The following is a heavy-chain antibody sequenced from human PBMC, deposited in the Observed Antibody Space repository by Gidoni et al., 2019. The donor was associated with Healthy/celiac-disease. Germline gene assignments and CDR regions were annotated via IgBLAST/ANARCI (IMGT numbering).Heavy chain of an antibody. J-gene: IGHJ2*01. CDR1: GFTFSSYD. CDR2: IGTAGDT. Sequence: EVQLVESAGGLVQPGESLRLSCAASGFTFSSYDMPWVRQTTGNGLEWVSSIGTAGDTYYIDSVKGRFTISRENAKNSLYLQINSLRPGDTAVYYCARGVYFDLWGRGTLVTVSS. V-gene: IGHV3-13*01. CDR3: ARGVYFDL.